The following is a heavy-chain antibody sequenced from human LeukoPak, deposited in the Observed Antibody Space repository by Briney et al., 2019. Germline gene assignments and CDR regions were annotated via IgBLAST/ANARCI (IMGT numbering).Heavy chain of an antibody. Sequence: SETLSLTCTVSGGSISSGEDYWSWIRQPPGKGLEWIGYIYYSGSTYYNPSRKSRVTISVDTSKNQFSLKLSSVTAADTAVYYCASVRALSDWNYFDYWGQGTLVTVSS. CDR1: GGSISSGEDY. V-gene: IGHV4-30-4*01. CDR2: IYYSGST. J-gene: IGHJ4*02. D-gene: IGHD1-1*01. CDR3: ASVRALSDWNYFDY.